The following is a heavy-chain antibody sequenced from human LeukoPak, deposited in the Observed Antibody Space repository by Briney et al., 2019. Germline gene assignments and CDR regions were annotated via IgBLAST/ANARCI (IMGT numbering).Heavy chain of an antibody. D-gene: IGHD2-2*01. CDR2: IVGSGTTV. Sequence: EGSLRLSCAASGFTFSSYEMNWVRQAPGQGLEWVSYIVGSGTTVKYAESVKGRFTISRDNAKNSLYLQMNSLRAEDTAVYYCAREEDIVVVPAAMGYWGQGTLVTVSS. V-gene: IGHV3-48*03. CDR1: GFTFSSYE. J-gene: IGHJ4*02. CDR3: AREEDIVVVPAAMGY.